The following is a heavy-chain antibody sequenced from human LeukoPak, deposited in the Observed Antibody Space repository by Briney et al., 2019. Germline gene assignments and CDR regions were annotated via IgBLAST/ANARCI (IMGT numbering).Heavy chain of an antibody. CDR1: GFTFDDYA. Sequence: GGSLRLSCAASGFTFDDYAMNWVRQAPGKGLEWVSLISWHGGSTFYADSVKGRFTISRDNSKNSLYLQMNSLRAEDSALYYCAKGGYDPDYYFDSWGQGTPVTVSS. CDR3: AKGGYDPDYYFDS. CDR2: ISWHGGST. V-gene: IGHV3-43D*03. D-gene: IGHD3-16*01. J-gene: IGHJ4*02.